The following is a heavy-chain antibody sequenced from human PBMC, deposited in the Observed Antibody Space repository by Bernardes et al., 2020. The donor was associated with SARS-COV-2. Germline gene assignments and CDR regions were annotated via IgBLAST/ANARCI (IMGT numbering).Heavy chain of an antibody. J-gene: IGHJ6*02. D-gene: IGHD2-2*01. CDR1: GYTFTSYV. CDR2: ISGYNGNT. CDR3: ARGEDLVVVPADYYYGLDV. V-gene: IGHV1-18*04. Sequence: ASVKVSCKASGYTFTSYVIGWLRQAPGQGLEWMGWISGYNGNTNYAQKFQGRVAMTSDAATTTGYMELRSLRSDDTAVYYCARGEDLVVVPADYYYGLDVWGQGTTVTVSS.